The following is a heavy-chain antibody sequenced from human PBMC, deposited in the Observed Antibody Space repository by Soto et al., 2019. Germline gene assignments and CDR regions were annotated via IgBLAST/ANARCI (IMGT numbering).Heavy chain of an antibody. CDR2: ISYDGTNK. J-gene: IGHJ5*02. D-gene: IGHD3-10*01. Sequence: GGSLRLSCAAPVFSFSISPMHWFRQAPGKGPEWVALISYDGTNKFYADSVKGRFTVSRDNSKNCLYLQMNSLGVEDTAMYFCAKGKSTGDIDWFDPWGQGSLVTVYS. CDR1: VFSFSISP. CDR3: AKGKSTGDIDWFDP. V-gene: IGHV3-30*14.